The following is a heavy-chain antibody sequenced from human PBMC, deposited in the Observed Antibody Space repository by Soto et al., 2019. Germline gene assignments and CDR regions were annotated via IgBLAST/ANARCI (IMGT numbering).Heavy chain of an antibody. V-gene: IGHV4-59*12. Sequence: SETLSLTCTVSGGSISSYYWSWIRQPPGKGLEWIGYIYYSGSTNYNPSLKSRVTISVDTSKNQFSLKLSSVTAADTAVYYCARGRGYCSSTSCYKFYYYYGMDVWGQGTTVTVSS. J-gene: IGHJ6*02. CDR1: GGSISSYY. CDR2: IYYSGST. CDR3: ARGRGYCSSTSCYKFYYYYGMDV. D-gene: IGHD2-2*02.